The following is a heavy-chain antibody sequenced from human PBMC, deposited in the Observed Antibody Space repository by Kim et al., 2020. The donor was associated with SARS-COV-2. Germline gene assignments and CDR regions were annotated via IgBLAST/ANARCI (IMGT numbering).Heavy chain of an antibody. CDR2: T. J-gene: IGHJ4*02. V-gene: IGHV4-39*01. D-gene: IGHD1-20*01. Sequence: TYYTPSLKSRVTISVDTSKNQFSLKLSSVTAADTAVYYCARSITGTPDYWGQGTLVTVSS. CDR3: ARSITGTPDY.